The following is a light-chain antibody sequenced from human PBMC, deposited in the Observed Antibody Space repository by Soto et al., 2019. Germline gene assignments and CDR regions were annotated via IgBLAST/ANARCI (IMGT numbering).Light chain of an antibody. Sequence: QSALTQPASVSGSPGQSITISCTGTSSDVGGYNYVSWYQQHPGKAPKLIIYDVTYRPPGVSDRFSGSKSGNTASLTISGLQAEDEAEYFCSSYTSSTTVLFGGGTKLTVL. CDR2: DVT. V-gene: IGLV2-14*03. CDR1: SSDVGGYNY. J-gene: IGLJ2*01. CDR3: SSYTSSTTVL.